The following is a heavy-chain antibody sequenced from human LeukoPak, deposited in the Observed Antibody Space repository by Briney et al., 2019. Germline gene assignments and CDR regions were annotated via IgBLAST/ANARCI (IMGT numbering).Heavy chain of an antibody. Sequence: PSETLSLTCTVSGGSISNYYWSWIRQPPGKGLEWIGYIYYSGNTNYNPSLKSRVTISVDTSKNQFSLNLSSVTAADTAVYYCARGWGYYDYWGQGTLVTVCS. CDR2: IYYSGNT. V-gene: IGHV4-59*01. CDR3: ARGWGYYDY. CDR1: GGSISNYY. D-gene: IGHD1-26*01. J-gene: IGHJ4*02.